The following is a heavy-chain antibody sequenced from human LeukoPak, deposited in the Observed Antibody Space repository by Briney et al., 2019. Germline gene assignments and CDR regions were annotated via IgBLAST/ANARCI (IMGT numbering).Heavy chain of an antibody. Sequence: GGSLRLSCAASGFTFSSYGMHRVRQAPGKGLEWVAVIWYDGSNKYYADSVKGRFTISRDNSKNTLYLQMNSLRAEDTAVYYCAREGGIAAAGIDYWGQGTLVTVSS. V-gene: IGHV3-33*01. CDR2: IWYDGSNK. CDR3: AREGGIAAAGIDY. J-gene: IGHJ4*02. CDR1: GFTFSSYG. D-gene: IGHD6-13*01.